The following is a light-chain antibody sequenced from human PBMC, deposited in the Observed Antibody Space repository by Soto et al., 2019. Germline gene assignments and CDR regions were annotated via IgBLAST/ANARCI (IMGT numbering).Light chain of an antibody. CDR2: DVS. CDR3: SSYTSSSTHV. Sequence: QSALTQPASVSGSPGQSVTVSCTGTSSDVGAYTFVSWYQQHPDKVPKLMIFDVSRRPSGGSDRFSGSKSGNTASLTISGLQPEDEADYYCSSYTSSSTHVFGSGTKVTVL. J-gene: IGLJ1*01. CDR1: SSDVGAYTF. V-gene: IGLV2-14*03.